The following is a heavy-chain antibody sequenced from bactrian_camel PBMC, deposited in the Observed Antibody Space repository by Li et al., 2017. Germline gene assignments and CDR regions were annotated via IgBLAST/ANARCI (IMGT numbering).Heavy chain of an antibody. CDR3: AAVDYGSFCGGSPLAYDD. CDR2: INSESGGST. CDR1: GFIFSAYY. J-gene: IGHJ4*01. Sequence: VQLVESGGGSVQTGGSLRLSCTSSGFIFSAYYMHWVRLAPKKGLEWVSAINSESGGSTYYADTVKGRFTISRDNAKNTLYLQLNSLKPDDTGTYYCAAVDYGSFCGGSPLAYDDWGQGTQVTVST. D-gene: IGHD3*01. V-gene: IGHV3S40*01.